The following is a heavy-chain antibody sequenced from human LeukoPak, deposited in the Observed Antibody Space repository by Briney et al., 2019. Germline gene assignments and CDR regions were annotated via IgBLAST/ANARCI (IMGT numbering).Heavy chain of an antibody. CDR3: ANSDFWSGSSNWFDP. CDR2: IKQDGSEK. Sequence: GGSLRLSCAASGFTFSSYWMSWVRQAPGKGLEWVANIKQDGSEKYYVDSVKGRFTISRDNAKSSLYLQMNSLRAEDTAVYYCANSDFWSGSSNWFDPWGQGTLVTASS. D-gene: IGHD3-3*01. V-gene: IGHV3-7*03. CDR1: GFTFSSYW. J-gene: IGHJ5*02.